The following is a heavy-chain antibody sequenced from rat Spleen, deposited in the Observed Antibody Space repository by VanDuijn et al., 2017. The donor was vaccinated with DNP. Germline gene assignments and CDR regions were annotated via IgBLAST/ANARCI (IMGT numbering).Heavy chain of an antibody. V-gene: IGHV3-1*01. D-gene: IGHD4-1*01. Sequence: EVQLQESGPGLVKPSQSLSLTCSVTGYSITSNYWGWIRKFPGNRMEWIGHISNSGSTSYNPSLTSRISIGRDTSKSQFFLHLNSVTTEDTATYYWTRWVRALDYWGQGVMVTVSS. CDR2: ISNSGST. CDR1: GYSITSNY. CDR3: TRWVRALDY. J-gene: IGHJ2*01.